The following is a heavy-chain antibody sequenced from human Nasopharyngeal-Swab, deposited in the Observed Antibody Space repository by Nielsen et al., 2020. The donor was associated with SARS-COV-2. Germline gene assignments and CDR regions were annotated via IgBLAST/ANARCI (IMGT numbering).Heavy chain of an antibody. V-gene: IGHV4-59*12. Sequence: GSLRLSCTVSGGSISSYYWSWIRQPPGKGLEWIGYIYYSGSTNYNPSLKSRVTISVDTSKNQFSLKLSSVTAADTAVYYCARGGKYSSSWYGWFDPWGQGTLVTVSS. D-gene: IGHD6-13*01. CDR3: ARGGKYSSSWYGWFDP. CDR1: GGSISSYY. CDR2: IYYSGST. J-gene: IGHJ5*02.